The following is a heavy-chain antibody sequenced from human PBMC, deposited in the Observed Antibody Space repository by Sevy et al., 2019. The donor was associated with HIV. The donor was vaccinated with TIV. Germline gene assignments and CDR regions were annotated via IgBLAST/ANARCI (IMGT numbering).Heavy chain of an antibody. Sequence: GGSLRLSCAASGFTFSKYSMSWVRQPPGKGLEWVSTLSFGCGEINYQDSLKCQFTISRDNSKSSMYLEMNNLRPEVTAVYYCAREGCTKPHDYWGQGTLVTVSS. CDR1: GFTFSKYS. CDR3: AREGCTKPHDY. J-gene: IGHJ4*02. D-gene: IGHD2-8*01. V-gene: IGHV3-23*01. CDR2: LSFGCGEI.